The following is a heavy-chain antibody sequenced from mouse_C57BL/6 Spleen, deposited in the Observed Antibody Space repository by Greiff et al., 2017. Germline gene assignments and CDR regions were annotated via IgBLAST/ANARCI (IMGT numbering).Heavy chain of an antibody. CDR3: ALYDYDGPWYFDV. CDR2: IDPNSGGT. D-gene: IGHD2-4*01. J-gene: IGHJ1*03. CDR1: GYTFTSYW. V-gene: IGHV1-72*01. Sequence: QVQLQQPGAELAKPGASVKLSCKASGYTFTSYWMHWVKQRPGRGLEWIGRIDPNSGGTKYNEKFKSKATLTVDKPSSTAYMQLSSLTSEDSAVYYCALYDYDGPWYFDVWGTGTTVTVSS.